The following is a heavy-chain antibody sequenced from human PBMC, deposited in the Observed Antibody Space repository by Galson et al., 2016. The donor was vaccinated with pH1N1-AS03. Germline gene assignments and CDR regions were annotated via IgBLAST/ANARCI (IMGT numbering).Heavy chain of an antibody. CDR1: GGPIKSSDYF. CDR2: IYHSGTT. CDR3: AGPMVRDFKMNYFLDV. D-gene: IGHD3-10*01. J-gene: IGHJ6*03. V-gene: IGHV4-39*07. Sequence: ETLSLTCTVSGGPIKSSDYFWGWIRQSPGKGLEWIGEIYHSGTTYYNPSLQSRVTISLDRSKNQFSLNLNSVTAADTAVYYCAGPMVRDFKMNYFLDVWGKGTTVTVSS.